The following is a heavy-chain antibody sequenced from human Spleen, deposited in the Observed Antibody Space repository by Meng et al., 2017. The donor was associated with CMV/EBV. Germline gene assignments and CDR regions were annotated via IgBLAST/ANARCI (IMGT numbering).Heavy chain of an antibody. J-gene: IGHJ4*02. Sequence: SETLSLTCTVSGGSISSYYWSWIRQPPGKGLEWIGYIYYSGSTNYNPSLKSRVTISVDTSKNQFSLKLSSVPAADTAVYYCARGEGMISFGGVIVPYFDYWGQGTLVTVSS. CDR1: GGSISSYY. CDR3: ARGEGMISFGGVIVPYFDY. D-gene: IGHD3-16*02. CDR2: IYYSGST. V-gene: IGHV4-59*01.